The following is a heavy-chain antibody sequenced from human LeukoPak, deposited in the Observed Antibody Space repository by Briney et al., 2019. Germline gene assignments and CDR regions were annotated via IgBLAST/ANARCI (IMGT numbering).Heavy chain of an antibody. CDR3: ARDRGRNLGFDS. Sequence: SETLSLTCDVSGDAISSGVYSWAWLRQPPGQGLEWIGYISHSGSTYHNPSLESRVVISVDRSKNQISLNLTSVTAADTAVYFCARDRGRNLGFDSWGQGILVTVSS. V-gene: IGHV4-30-2*01. CDR2: ISHSGST. J-gene: IGHJ5*01. CDR1: GDAISSGVYS. D-gene: IGHD3-10*01.